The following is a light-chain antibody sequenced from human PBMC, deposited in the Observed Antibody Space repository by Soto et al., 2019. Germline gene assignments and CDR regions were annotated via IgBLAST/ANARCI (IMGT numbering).Light chain of an antibody. CDR3: QQYGSSSIN. CDR1: QSVISSY. V-gene: IGKV3-20*01. Sequence: IVLPQSPATLSLSPVERATLSFSSSQSVISSYLAWYQQKPGQAPRLLIYGASSRATGIPDRFSGSGSGTDFTLAISRLEPEDFAVYYCQQYGSSSINFGQGTRLGIK. J-gene: IGKJ5*01. CDR2: GAS.